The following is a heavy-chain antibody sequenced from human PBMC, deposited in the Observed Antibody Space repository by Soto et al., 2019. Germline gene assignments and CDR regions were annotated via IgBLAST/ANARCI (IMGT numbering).Heavy chain of an antibody. V-gene: IGHV5-51*01. CDR3: GRRGGYYYDSSGPIDY. Sequence: GESLKISCKGSGYSFTSYWIGWVRQMPGKGLEWMGIIYPGDSDTRYGPSFQGQVTISADKSISTAYLQWSSLKASDTAMYYCGRRGGYYYDSSGPIDYWGQGTLVTVPS. D-gene: IGHD3-22*01. J-gene: IGHJ4*02. CDR1: GYSFTSYW. CDR2: IYPGDSDT.